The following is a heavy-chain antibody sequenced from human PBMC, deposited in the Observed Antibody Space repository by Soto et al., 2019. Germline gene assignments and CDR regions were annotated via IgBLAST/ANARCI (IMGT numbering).Heavy chain of an antibody. Sequence: QVQLVQSGAEVKKPGSSVKVSCKASGGTFSSYAISWVRQAPGQGLEWMGGTIPIFGTADYAQKFQGRVTITAXEXTXTXXMELSSLRSEDTAVYYCASPPIVATIVNYYYGMDVWGQGTTVTVSS. D-gene: IGHD5-12*01. CDR1: GGTFSSYA. CDR3: ASPPIVATIVNYYYGMDV. V-gene: IGHV1-69*12. CDR2: TIPIFGTA. J-gene: IGHJ6*02.